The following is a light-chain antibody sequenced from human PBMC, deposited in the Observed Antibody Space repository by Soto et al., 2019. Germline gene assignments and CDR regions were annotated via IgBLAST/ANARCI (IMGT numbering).Light chain of an antibody. Sequence: DIQMTQSPSSLSASVGDRVTITCRASQGISNYLAWYQQKPGKVPKLLIYAASTLQSGVPSRFSGSGSGTDFTLTISSLQPEDVETYYCQKYNSAHQTLGQGTKVDIK. CDR2: AAS. CDR1: QGISNY. V-gene: IGKV1-27*01. CDR3: QKYNSAHQT. J-gene: IGKJ1*01.